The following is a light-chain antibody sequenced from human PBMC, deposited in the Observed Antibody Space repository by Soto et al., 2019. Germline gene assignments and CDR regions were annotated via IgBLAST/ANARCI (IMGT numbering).Light chain of an antibody. J-gene: IGKJ1*01. CDR1: QSASSSY. Sequence: EIVLTQSPGTLSLSPGERATVSCRASQSASSSYCAWYQQKPGQAHRLLISGASNRATGIPDRFSGSGSGTDVSLTISRVEREDFAVYYCQHYARSVGTFGQGTRVEIK. V-gene: IGKV3-20*01. CDR2: GAS. CDR3: QHYARSVGT.